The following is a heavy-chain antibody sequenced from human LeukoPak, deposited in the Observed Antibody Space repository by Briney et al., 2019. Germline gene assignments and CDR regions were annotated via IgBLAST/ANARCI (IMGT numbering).Heavy chain of an antibody. CDR1: GFNFYSFT. Sequence: GGSLRLSCVASGFNFYSFTMNWVRQAPGKGLEWVSYISSGGATIYYRDSVKGRFTISRDNAKNSLYLQMNNLRVEDSGVYYCATTTSSSWSPVDYWGQGTLVAVSS. CDR2: ISSGGATI. J-gene: IGHJ4*02. D-gene: IGHD6-13*01. CDR3: ATTTSSSWSPVDY. V-gene: IGHV3-48*04.